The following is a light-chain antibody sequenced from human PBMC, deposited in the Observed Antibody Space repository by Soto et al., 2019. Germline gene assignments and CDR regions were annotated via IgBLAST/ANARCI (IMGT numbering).Light chain of an antibody. J-gene: IGKJ1*01. V-gene: IGKV1-5*03. CDR3: QHYNSYSEA. Sequence: DIQMTQSPSTLSGSVGDRVTITCRASQTISSGLAWYQQKPGKAPKLLIYKASTLKSGVPSRFSGSGSGTEFTLTISSLQPDDFATYYCQHYNSYSEALGQGTKVDIK. CDR1: QTISSG. CDR2: KAS.